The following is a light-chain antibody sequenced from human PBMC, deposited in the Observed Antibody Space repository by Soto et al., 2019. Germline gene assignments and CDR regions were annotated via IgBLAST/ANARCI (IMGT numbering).Light chain of an antibody. CDR1: QNIRSR. V-gene: IGKV1-5*01. CDR3: QQYHSYWT. CDR2: DAS. Sequence: DIPMPQSPATLSASVGASVTITCRASQNIRSRLAWFQQKPGKAPKLLIYDASSLESGVPQRFSGSGSGTEFTLTISSLQTDDFSTYYCQQYHSYWTFGQGTKVDIK. J-gene: IGKJ1*01.